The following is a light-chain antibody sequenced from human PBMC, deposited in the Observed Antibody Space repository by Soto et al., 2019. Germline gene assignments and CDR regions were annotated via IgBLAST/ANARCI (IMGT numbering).Light chain of an antibody. CDR2: AAS. J-gene: IGKJ4*01. CDR3: QQLSTYPST. Sequence: IQLTQSPSSLYASVGDRVTITCRASQGIGSYLAWYQQKPGEAPKLLIFAASTLQSGVPSRFSGCGSGTDFTLTISSLQSEDYATYYCQQLSTYPSTFGGGTKVEIK. CDR1: QGIGSY. V-gene: IGKV1-9*01.